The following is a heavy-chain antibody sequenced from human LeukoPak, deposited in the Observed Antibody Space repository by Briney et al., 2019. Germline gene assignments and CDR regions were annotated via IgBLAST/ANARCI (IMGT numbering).Heavy chain of an antibody. J-gene: IGHJ4*02. CDR1: GVSVASHG. V-gene: IGHV3-23*05. D-gene: IGHD3-16*01. CDR2: ITRGGST. CDR3: AKLWGTTSGDY. Sequence: GGSLRLSCEVSGVSVASHGVHWVRQAPGEGLDWVSAITRGGSTYYSDSVKGRFTISRDNSKNTVYLQMTSLRAGDTAVYFCAKLWGTTSGDYCGRGTLVTVSP.